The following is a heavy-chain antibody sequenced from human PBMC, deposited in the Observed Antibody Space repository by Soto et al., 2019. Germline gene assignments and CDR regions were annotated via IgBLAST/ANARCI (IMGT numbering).Heavy chain of an antibody. J-gene: IGHJ6*02. CDR3: ARGSLAARGPADYYYLMDV. Sequence: SSVKVSSKDSVGTFSSYAISWVRQAPGQGIEWMGGIIPIFGTANYAQKFQGRVTITADESTSTAYMELSSLRSEDTAVYYCARGSLAARGPADYYYLMDVCAQGTSVIVSS. CDR1: VGTFSSYA. CDR2: IIPIFGTA. D-gene: IGHD6-6*01. V-gene: IGHV1-69*13.